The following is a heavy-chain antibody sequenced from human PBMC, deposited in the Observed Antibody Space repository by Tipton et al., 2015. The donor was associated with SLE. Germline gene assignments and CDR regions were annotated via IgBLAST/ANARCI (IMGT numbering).Heavy chain of an antibody. CDR2: ISWNSGSI. V-gene: IGHV3-9*01. CDR3: AKEGGAFDI. CDR1: GFTFADYA. Sequence: SLRLSCAASGFTFADYAMHWVRQAPGKGLERVSGISWNSGSIGYADSGKGRFTISRDNAKNSLYLQMNSLRAEDTALYYCAKEGGAFDIWGQGTMVTVSS. D-gene: IGHD3-16*01. J-gene: IGHJ3*02.